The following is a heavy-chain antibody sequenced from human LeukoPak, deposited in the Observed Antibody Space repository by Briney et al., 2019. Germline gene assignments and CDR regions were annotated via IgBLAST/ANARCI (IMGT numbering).Heavy chain of an antibody. CDR2: IIPILGIA. J-gene: IGHJ4*02. CDR3: ARAKSSGSYLFDY. D-gene: IGHD3-10*01. CDR1: GGTFSSYA. Sequence: ASVKVSCKASGGTFSSYAISWVRQAPGQGLEWMGRIIPILGIANYAQKFQGRVTITADKSTSTAYMELSSLRSEDTAVYYCARAKSSGSYLFDYWGQGTLVTVYS. V-gene: IGHV1-69*04.